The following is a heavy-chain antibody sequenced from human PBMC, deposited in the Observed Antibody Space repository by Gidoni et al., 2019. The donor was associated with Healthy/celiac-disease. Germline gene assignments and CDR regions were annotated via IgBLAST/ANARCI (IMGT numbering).Heavy chain of an antibody. CDR2: IYSGGST. V-gene: IGHV3-66*02. J-gene: IGHJ4*02. CDR3: ARDSRYDFWSGYADY. CDR1: GFTVSSNY. D-gene: IGHD3-3*01. Sequence: EVQLVESGGGLVQPGGSLRLSCAASGFTVSSNYMSWVRQAPGKGLEWVSVIYSGGSTYYADSVKGRFTISRDNSKNTLYLQMNSLRAEDTAVYYCARDSRYDFWSGYADYWGQGTLVTVSS.